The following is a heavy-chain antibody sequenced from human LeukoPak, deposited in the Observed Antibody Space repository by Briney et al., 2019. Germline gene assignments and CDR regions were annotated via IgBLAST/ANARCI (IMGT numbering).Heavy chain of an antibody. Sequence: SETLSLTCTVSGDSISSYYWSWIRQPPGKGLEWIGYIYYSGSTSYNPSLKSRVTMSVDTSKNQFSLRLSSVTAADTAVYYCARGRWGIAAAGTSYWGQGTLVAVSS. J-gene: IGHJ4*02. CDR2: IYYSGST. V-gene: IGHV4-59*01. CDR1: GDSISSYY. D-gene: IGHD6-13*01. CDR3: ARGRWGIAAAGTSY.